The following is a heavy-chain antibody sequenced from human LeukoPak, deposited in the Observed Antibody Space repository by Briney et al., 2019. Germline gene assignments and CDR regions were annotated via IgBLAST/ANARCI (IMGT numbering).Heavy chain of an antibody. CDR1: GFTFSSYA. CDR3: AAGDSSGYLDY. CDR2: ISYDGSNK. J-gene: IGHJ4*02. D-gene: IGHD3-22*01. V-gene: IGHV3-30*01. Sequence: GRSLRLSCAASGFTFSSYAMHWVRQAPGKGLEWVAVISYDGSNKYYADSVKGRFTISSDYSKNTLYLQMNSLRAEDTAVYYCAAGDSSGYLDYWGQGTLVTVSS.